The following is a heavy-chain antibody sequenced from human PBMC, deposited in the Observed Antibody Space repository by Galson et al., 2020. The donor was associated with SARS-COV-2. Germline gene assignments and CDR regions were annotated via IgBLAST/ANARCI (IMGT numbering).Heavy chain of an antibody. D-gene: IGHD2-8*02. CDR2: ISGDGALT. CDR1: GFTFDDYT. Sequence: TGGSLRLSCAGSGFTFDDYTLSWVRQVPGKGLEWVSLISGDGALTFYEDSVKGRFTISRDNSKNSLFLQMNSLTTKETALYYCVKDIYMYWSYDVGFASLGLGTLVTVSS. J-gene: IGHJ5*02. V-gene: IGHV3-43*01. CDR3: VKDIYMYWSYDVGFAS.